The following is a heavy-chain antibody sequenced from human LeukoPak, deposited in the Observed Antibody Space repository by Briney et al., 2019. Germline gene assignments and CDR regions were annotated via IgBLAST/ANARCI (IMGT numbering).Heavy chain of an antibody. CDR1: GYSFTNYW. CDR3: ARGFYYMDV. V-gene: IGHV5-51*01. CDR2: IFPSDSDT. Sequence: GESLKISCKGSGYSFTNYWIGWVRQMPGKGLEWMGSIFPSDSDTRYSPSFQGQVTVSADKSISTAYLQWSSLKASDTAMYYCARGFYYMDVWGKGTTVTVSS. J-gene: IGHJ6*03.